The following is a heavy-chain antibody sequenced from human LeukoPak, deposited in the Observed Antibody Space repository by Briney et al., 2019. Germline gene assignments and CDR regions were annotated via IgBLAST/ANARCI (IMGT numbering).Heavy chain of an antibody. J-gene: IGHJ3*02. CDR3: ATNIVVVPDAFDI. CDR2: LYSGGRT. D-gene: IGHD3-22*01. CDR1: GFTFSSYS. Sequence: PGGSLRLSCAASGFTFSSYSMNWVRQAPGKGLEWVSVLYSGGRTDYADSVKGRFTISRDNSKNTLYLQMNSLRAEDTAVYYCATNIVVVPDAFDIWGQGTKVTVS. V-gene: IGHV3-53*01.